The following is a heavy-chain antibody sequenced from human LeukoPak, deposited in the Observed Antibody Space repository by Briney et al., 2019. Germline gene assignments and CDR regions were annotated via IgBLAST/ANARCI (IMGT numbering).Heavy chain of an antibody. V-gene: IGHV1-46*01. Sequence: ASVKVSCKASGYTFTSYYMHWVRQAPGQGLEWMGIINPSGGSTSYAQKFQGRVTMTRDMSTSTVYMELSSLRSEDTAVYYCTTLSCGSDCYSREGDVFDIWGQGTMVTVSS. D-gene: IGHD2-21*02. CDR2: INPSGGST. CDR3: TTLSCGSDCYSREGDVFDI. J-gene: IGHJ3*02. CDR1: GYTFTSYY.